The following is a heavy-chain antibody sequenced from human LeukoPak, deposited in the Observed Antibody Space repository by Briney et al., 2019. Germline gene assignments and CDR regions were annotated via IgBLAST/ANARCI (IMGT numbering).Heavy chain of an antibody. Sequence: GGSLRLSCAASGFIFSSYRMNWVRQAPGKGLEWVSYISSSSSTIYYADSVKGRFTISRDNAKNSPYLQMNSLRDEDTAVYYCASEAGYGRPGGGYWGQGTLVTVSS. V-gene: IGHV3-48*02. J-gene: IGHJ4*02. D-gene: IGHD5-18*01. CDR1: GFIFSSYR. CDR2: ISSSSSTI. CDR3: ASEAGYGRPGGGY.